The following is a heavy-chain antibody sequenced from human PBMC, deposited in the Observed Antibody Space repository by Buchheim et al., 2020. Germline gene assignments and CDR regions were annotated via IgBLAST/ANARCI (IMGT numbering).Heavy chain of an antibody. CDR3: ARGRSHFDY. V-gene: IGHV4-61*02. Sequence: QVQLQESGPGLVKPSQTLSLTCTVSGASINNADYHWNWIRQPAGKGLEWIGRLSSTGDTTYSPSLVSRVTMSAATSTNQFSVKLISVTAADTAVYFCARGRSHFDYWGRGTL. CDR1: GASINNADYH. J-gene: IGHJ4*01. D-gene: IGHD4-17*01. CDR2: LSSTGDT.